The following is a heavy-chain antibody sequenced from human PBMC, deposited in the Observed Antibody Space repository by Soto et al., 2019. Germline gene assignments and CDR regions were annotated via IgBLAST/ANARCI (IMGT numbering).Heavy chain of an antibody. V-gene: IGHV3-23*01. D-gene: IGHD6-19*01. J-gene: IGHJ5*02. CDR2: ISDSGGST. CDR3: AKEVYSSGWYGGWFDP. Sequence: EVQLLESGGGLVQPGGSLRLSCAASGFTFSSYAMSWVRQAPGKGLEWVSAISDSGGSTYYADSVKGRFTISRDNSKNTLYLQMNSLRAEDTAVYYYAKEVYSSGWYGGWFDPWGQGTLVTVSS. CDR1: GFTFSSYA.